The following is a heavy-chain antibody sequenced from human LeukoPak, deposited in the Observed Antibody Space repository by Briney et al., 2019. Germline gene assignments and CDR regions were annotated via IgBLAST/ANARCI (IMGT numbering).Heavy chain of an antibody. CDR2: INQDGSEK. CDR3: ASELRFLDSPGYYYYYLDV. Sequence: ETLSLTCTVSGGSISSSSYYWGWIRQPPGKGLEWVANINQDGSEKYYVDSVKGRFTISRDNAKISLYLQMNSLRAEDTAVYYCASELRFLDSPGYYYYYLDVWGKGTTVTVSS. D-gene: IGHD3-3*01. CDR1: GGSISSSSYY. V-gene: IGHV3-7*01. J-gene: IGHJ6*03.